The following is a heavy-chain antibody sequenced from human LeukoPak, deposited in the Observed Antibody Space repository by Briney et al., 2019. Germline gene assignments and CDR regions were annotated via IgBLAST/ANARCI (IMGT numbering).Heavy chain of an antibody. D-gene: IGHD1-14*01. J-gene: IGHJ3*02. Sequence: SGGSLRLSCAASGFTFSSHWMHWVRQAPGKGLVWVSRINSDGSSISYADSVKGRFTISRDNAKNSLYLQMNSLRAEDTAVYYCARGEPDDAFDIWGQGTMVTVSS. CDR2: INSDGSSI. CDR1: GFTFSSHW. CDR3: ARGEPDDAFDI. V-gene: IGHV3-74*01.